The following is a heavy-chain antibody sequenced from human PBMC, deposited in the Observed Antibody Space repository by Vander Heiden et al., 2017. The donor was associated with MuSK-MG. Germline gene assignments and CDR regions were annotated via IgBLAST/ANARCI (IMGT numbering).Heavy chain of an antibody. CDR3: ARGFRGDSSGYYPGY. V-gene: IGHV1-8*01. D-gene: IGHD3-22*01. CDR1: GYTSTSYD. Sequence: QVQLVQTGAEVKKHGASVKVSCKASGYTSTSYDINCVRQSTGQGLEWMGWMNPNSGNTGYAQKFQGRVTMTRNTSISTAYMELSSLRSEDTAVYYCARGFRGDSSGYYPGYWGQGTLVTVAS. CDR2: MNPNSGNT. J-gene: IGHJ4*02.